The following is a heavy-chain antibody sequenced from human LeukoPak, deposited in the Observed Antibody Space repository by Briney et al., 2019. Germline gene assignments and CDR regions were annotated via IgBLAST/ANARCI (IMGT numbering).Heavy chain of an antibody. D-gene: IGHD2-2*01. J-gene: IGHJ6*03. Sequence: GASVRVSCKSSRYSFTNYDINWVRQAAGQGLEWMGYMNPNSANTGYAQKFQGRLTISRDTSINTAYMELSSLRSEDTAVYYCATGSIVVVPAAYYYYMDVWGKGTTVTISS. CDR3: ATGSIVVVPAAYYYYMDV. V-gene: IGHV1-8*03. CDR1: RYSFTNYD. CDR2: MNPNSANT.